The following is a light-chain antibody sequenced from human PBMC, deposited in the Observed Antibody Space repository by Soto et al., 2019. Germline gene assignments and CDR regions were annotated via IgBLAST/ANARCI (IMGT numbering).Light chain of an antibody. V-gene: IGKV3-11*01. CDR3: QQRSSWPLS. CDR2: DAS. Sequence: EVVLTQSPATLSLSPGERASLSCRASQSVSIYLAWYQQKPGQAPRLLIYDASNRATGVPARFSGSGSGTDFTLTISTLEPEDFAVYYCQQRSSWPLSFGGGTKVEIK. J-gene: IGKJ4*01. CDR1: QSVSIY.